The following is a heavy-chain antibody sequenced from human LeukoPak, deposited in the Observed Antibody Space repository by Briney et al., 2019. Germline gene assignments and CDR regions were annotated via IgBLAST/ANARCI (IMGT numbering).Heavy chain of an antibody. CDR2: ICRSCYI. J-gene: IGHJ3*02. D-gene: IGHD5-12*01. CDR3: ARDFAYSGYDFDLHDAFDI. V-gene: IGHV3-21*01. Sequence: PGGSLRLSCAASGFTFSSYSMNWVRQAPGKGLEGVSSICRSCYIYYSDSVKGGFTISRDNDKNSLYLQMNSLRAEDTALYYCARDFAYSGYDFDLHDAFDIWGQGTMVTVSS. CDR1: GFTFSSYS.